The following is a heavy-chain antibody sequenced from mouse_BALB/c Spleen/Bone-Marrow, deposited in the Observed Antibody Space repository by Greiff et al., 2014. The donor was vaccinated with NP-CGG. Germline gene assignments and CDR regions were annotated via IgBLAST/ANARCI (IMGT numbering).Heavy chain of an antibody. D-gene: IGHD1-1*01. Sequence: VQLKESGPELVKPGASVKISCKASGYSFTGYFMNWVKQSHGKSLEWIGRINPYNGDTFYNQKFKGKATLTVDKSSSTAHMERLSLTSKDSAVYYCGRSGYYGSSYVDVWGAGTTVTVSS. CDR1: GYSFTGYF. CDR3: GRSGYYGSSYVDV. CDR2: INPYNGDT. V-gene: IGHV1-37*01. J-gene: IGHJ1*01.